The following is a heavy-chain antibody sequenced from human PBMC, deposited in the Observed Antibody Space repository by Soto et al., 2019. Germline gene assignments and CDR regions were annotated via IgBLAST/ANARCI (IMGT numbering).Heavy chain of an antibody. Sequence: SETLSLTCTVSGGSVSSGSYYWSWIRQPPGKGLEWIGYIYYSGSTNYNPSLKSRVTISVDTSKNQFSLKLSSVTAADTAVYYCAREGDSSGWYELAAPWFAPWGQGTLVTVSS. CDR1: GGSVSSGSYY. CDR3: AREGDSSGWYELAAPWFAP. J-gene: IGHJ5*02. D-gene: IGHD6-19*01. CDR2: IYYSGST. V-gene: IGHV4-61*01.